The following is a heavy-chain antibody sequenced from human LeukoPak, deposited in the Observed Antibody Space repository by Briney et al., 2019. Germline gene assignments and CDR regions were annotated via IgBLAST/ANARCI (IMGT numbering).Heavy chain of an antibody. V-gene: IGHV1-3*01. CDR3: ARERGGPSSGSRGYFDL. CDR1: GYTFTSYA. CDR2: INAGNGNT. D-gene: IGHD3-10*01. J-gene: IGHJ2*01. Sequence: ASVKVSCKASGYTFTSYAMHWVRPAPGQRLEWMGWINAGNGNTKYSQKFQGRVTITRDTSASTAYMELSSLRSEDTAVYYCARERGGPSSGSRGYFDLWGRGTLVTVSS.